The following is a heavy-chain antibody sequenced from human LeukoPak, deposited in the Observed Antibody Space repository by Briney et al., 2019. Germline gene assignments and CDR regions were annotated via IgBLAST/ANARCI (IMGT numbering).Heavy chain of an antibody. D-gene: IGHD1-26*01. CDR3: ARRPREGRRWFDP. CDR1: GGSISSYY. V-gene: IGHV4-59*01. J-gene: IGHJ5*02. CDR2: IYYSGST. Sequence: SETLSLTCTVSGGSISSYYWSWIRQPPGKGLEWIGYIYYSGSTNYNPSLKSRVTISVDTSKNQFSLKLSSVTAADTAVYYCARRPREGRRWFDPWGQGTLVTVPS.